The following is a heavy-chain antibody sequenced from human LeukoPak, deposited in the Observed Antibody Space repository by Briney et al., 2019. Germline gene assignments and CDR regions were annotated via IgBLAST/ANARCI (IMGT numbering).Heavy chain of an antibody. CDR1: GFTFNYFW. V-gene: IGHV3-74*01. J-gene: IGHJ4*02. Sequence: GGSLRLSCAASGFTFNYFWMHWVRQVPGKGPVWVSGINNDGTATYYADSVKGRFTISRDNAKKSLYLQMNSLRTEDTALYYCAKGTRSVVPAASDSWGQGTLVTVSS. CDR3: AKGTRSVVPAASDS. CDR2: INNDGTAT. D-gene: IGHD2-2*01.